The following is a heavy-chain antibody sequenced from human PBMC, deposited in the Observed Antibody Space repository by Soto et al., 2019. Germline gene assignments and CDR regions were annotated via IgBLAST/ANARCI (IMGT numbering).Heavy chain of an antibody. V-gene: IGHV3-23*01. Sequence: EVQLLESGGGLVQPGGSLRLSCAASGFTFRSYAMSWVRQAPGKGLEWVSGISGGGDETYNADSVKGRFTISRDNSKNKLSLQMNRLRAEDTAIYFCANAGEVYNGFCHYFDHWGQGTLITVYS. CDR2: ISGGGDET. J-gene: IGHJ4*02. CDR1: GFTFRSYA. CDR3: ANAGEVYNGFCHYFDH. D-gene: IGHD3-3*01.